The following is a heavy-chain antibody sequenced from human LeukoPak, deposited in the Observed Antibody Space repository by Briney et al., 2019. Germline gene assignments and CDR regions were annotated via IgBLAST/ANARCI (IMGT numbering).Heavy chain of an antibody. CDR3: ARSPGGSHFDY. CDR2: IGAGVTTI. J-gene: IGHJ4*02. D-gene: IGHD3-16*01. V-gene: IGHV3-48*03. Sequence: GGSLRLSCAASGFTLSTYEMNWVRQPPGKGPEWVSSIGAGVTTIYYADSVKGRFTISRDDAEHSLWLQLNSLRAEDTAIYYCARSPGGSHFDYWGQGTLVTVSS. CDR1: GFTLSTYE.